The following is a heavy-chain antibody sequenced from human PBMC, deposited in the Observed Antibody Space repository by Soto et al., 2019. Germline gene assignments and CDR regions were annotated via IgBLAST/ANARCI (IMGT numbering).Heavy chain of an antibody. V-gene: IGHV3-53*02. J-gene: IGHJ6*02. CDR3: SKYPTGKRHGMDV. D-gene: IGHD1-1*01. Sequence: EVQLVETGGGLIQPGGSLRLSCAASGFTVSSNYMSWVRQAPGKGLEWVSVIYSGGSTYYADSARGRFTISRDNSKNTQYLKMKNLRAEDTAVYYCSKYPTGKRHGMDVWGQGPTVTVSS. CDR2: IYSGGST. CDR1: GFTVSSNY.